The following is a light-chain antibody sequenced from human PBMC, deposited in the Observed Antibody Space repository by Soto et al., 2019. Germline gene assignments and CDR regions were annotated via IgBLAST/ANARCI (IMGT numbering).Light chain of an antibody. V-gene: IGKV1-5*01. J-gene: IGKJ1*01. CDR2: DAN. CDR1: QSISRW. Sequence: DIQKTQSPSTLTAFVGDRVTITCRASQSISRWLAWYQQKPGKAPKLLIYDANNLESGVPSRFSGSGSGTEFTLTISSLQPDDSANYYCQQYESYMTFGQGTKVGIK. CDR3: QQYESYMT.